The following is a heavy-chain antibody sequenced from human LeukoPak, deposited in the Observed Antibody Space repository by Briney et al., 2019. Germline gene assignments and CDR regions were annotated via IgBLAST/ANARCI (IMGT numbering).Heavy chain of an antibody. CDR3: ARGRDYGDNSGALWVY. J-gene: IGHJ4*02. CDR2: IYGSGST. D-gene: IGHD4-17*01. Sequence: SETLSLTCTVSGGSISSYYWSWIRQPPGKGLEWIGHIYGSGSTNYNPSLKSRVTLSVDTSKNQFSLKLSSVTAADTAVYYCARGRDYGDNSGALWVYWGQGTLVTASS. V-gene: IGHV4-59*01. CDR1: GGSISSYY.